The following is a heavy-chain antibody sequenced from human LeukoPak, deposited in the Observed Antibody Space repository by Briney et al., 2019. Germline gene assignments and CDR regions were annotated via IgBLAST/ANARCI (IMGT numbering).Heavy chain of an antibody. J-gene: IGHJ6*02. D-gene: IGHD3-9*01. CDR2: MNPNSGNT. V-gene: IGHV1-8*01. CDR3: ARARTYYDILTGYYDGYYYGMDV. CDR1: GYTFTSYD. Sequence: ASVKVSCKASGYTFTSYDINWVRQATGQGLEWMGWMNPNSGNTGYAQKFQGRVTMTRNTSISTAYMELSSLRSEDTAVYYCARARTYYDILTGYYDGYYYGMDVWGQGTTVTVSS.